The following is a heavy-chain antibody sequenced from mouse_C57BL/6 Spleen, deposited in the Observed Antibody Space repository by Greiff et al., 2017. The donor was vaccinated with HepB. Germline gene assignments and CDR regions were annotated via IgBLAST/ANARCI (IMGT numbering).Heavy chain of an antibody. V-gene: IGHV1-50*01. CDR2: IDPSDSYT. J-gene: IGHJ4*01. Sequence: QVQLQQPGAELVKPGASVKLSCKASGYTFTSYWMQWVKQRPGQGLEWIGEIDPSDSYTNYNQKFKGKATLTVDTSSSTAYMQLSSLKSEDSAVYYCARTSTMITTPSYYYAMDYWGQGTSVTVSS. CDR1: GYTFTSYW. CDR3: ARTSTMITTPSYYYAMDY. D-gene: IGHD2-4*01.